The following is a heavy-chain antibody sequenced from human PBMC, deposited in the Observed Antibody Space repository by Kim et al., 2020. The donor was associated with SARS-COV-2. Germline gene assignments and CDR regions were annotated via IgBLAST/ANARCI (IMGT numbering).Heavy chain of an antibody. CDR1: GFTFDDYT. J-gene: IGHJ6*02. V-gene: IGHV3-43*01. Sequence: GGSLRLSCAASGFTFDDYTMHWVRQAPGKGLEWVSLISWDGGSTYYADSVKGRFTISRDNSKNSLYLQMNSLRTEDTALYYCAKDTGPGYYYYGMDVWGQGTTVTVSS. CDR2: ISWDGGST. CDR3: AKDTGPGYYYYGMDV.